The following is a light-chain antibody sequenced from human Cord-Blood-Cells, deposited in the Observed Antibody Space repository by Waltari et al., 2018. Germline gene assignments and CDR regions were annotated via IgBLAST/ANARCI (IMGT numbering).Light chain of an antibody. J-gene: IGKJ4*01. CDR2: WAS. CDR3: MQALQTLT. V-gene: IGKV4-1*01. Sequence: DIVMTQSPDSLAVSLGERATINCKSSQSVLYSSNNKNYLAWYQQKPGQPPKLLIYWASTRESGVPDRFSGSGSGTDFTLKISRVEAEDVGVYYCMQALQTLTFGGGTKVEIK. CDR1: QSVLYSSNNKNY.